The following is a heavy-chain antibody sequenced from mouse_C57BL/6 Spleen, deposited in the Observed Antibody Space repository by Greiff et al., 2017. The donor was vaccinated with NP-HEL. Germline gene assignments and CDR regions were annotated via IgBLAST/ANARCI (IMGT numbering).Heavy chain of an antibody. CDR3: ARQDYDWYFDV. J-gene: IGHJ1*03. Sequence: QVQLKQPGAELVRPGSSVKLSCKASGYTFTSYWMHWVKQRPIQGLEWIGNIDPSDSETHYNQKFKDKATLTVDKSSSTAYMQLSSLTSEDSAVYYCARQDYDWYFDVWGTGTTVTDSS. V-gene: IGHV1-52*01. CDR2: IDPSDSET. D-gene: IGHD2-4*01. CDR1: GYTFTSYW.